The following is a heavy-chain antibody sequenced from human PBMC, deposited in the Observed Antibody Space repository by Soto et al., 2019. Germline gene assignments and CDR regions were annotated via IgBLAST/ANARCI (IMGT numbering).Heavy chain of an antibody. D-gene: IGHD2-15*01. Sequence: QVQLVESGGGVVQPGRSLRLSCAASGFTFSSYGMHWVRQAPGKGLEWVAVIWYDGSNKYYADSVKGRFTISRDNSKNTLYLQMNSLRAEDTAVYYCAREGLEVVVAEPGAWFDPWGQGTLVTVSS. CDR3: AREGLEVVVAEPGAWFDP. CDR1: GFTFSSYG. CDR2: IWYDGSNK. J-gene: IGHJ5*02. V-gene: IGHV3-33*01.